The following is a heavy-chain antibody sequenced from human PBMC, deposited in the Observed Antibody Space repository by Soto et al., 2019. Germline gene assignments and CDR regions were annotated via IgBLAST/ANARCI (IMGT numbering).Heavy chain of an antibody. V-gene: IGHV4-59*12. CDR1: GGSISSYY. J-gene: IGHJ4*02. CDR3: ARAPPHDY. Sequence: PSETLSLTCTVSGGSISSYYWSWIRQPPGKGLEWIGYIYYSGSTYYNPSLKSRVTISVDTSKNQFSLKLSSVTAADTAVYYCARAPPHDYWGQGTLVTVSS. CDR2: IYYSGST.